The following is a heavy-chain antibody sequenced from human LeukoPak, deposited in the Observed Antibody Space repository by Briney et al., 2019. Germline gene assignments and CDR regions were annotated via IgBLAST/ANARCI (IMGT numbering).Heavy chain of an antibody. J-gene: IGHJ4*02. CDR3: VKTSTDYYYDY. Sequence: PGGSLRLSCSASGFTFSDFAFQWVRHAPGKGLEYISAISRDGGATYHADSVKGRFIISRDNSKHTLYPQMSSLRAEDTAIYYCVKTSTDYYYDYWGEGTLVTVSS. CDR2: ISRDGGAT. V-gene: IGHV3-64D*09. CDR1: GFTFSDFA. D-gene: IGHD1-1*01.